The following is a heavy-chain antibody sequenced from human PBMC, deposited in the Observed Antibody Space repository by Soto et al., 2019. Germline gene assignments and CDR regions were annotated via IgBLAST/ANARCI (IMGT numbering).Heavy chain of an antibody. J-gene: IGHJ4*02. CDR1: GFTFSSYG. CDR3: AKDRRAGRGGYYFDY. Sequence: QVQLVESGGGVVQPGRSLRISCAASGFTFSSYGMHWVRQAPGKGLEWVAVISYDGSNKYYADSVKGRFTISRDNSKNTLYLQMNSLRAEDTAVYYCAKDRRAGRGGYYFDYWGQGTLVTVSS. V-gene: IGHV3-30*18. CDR2: ISYDGSNK. D-gene: IGHD3-10*01.